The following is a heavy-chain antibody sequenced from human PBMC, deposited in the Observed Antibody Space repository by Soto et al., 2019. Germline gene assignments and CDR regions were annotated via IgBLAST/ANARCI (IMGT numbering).Heavy chain of an antibody. V-gene: IGHV6-1*01. CDR3: ARGVGSSRDYYFDY. CDR2: TYYRSKWYD. D-gene: IGHD5-18*01. CDR1: GDSVSSNSAA. J-gene: IGHJ4*02. Sequence: PSQTLSLTCVISGDSVSSNSAAWNWIRQSPSRGLEWLGRTYYRSKWYDDYAVSVKSRVTVNPDTSKNQFSLQLDSVTPEDTAVYYCARGVGSSRDYYFDYWGLGTLVTVSS.